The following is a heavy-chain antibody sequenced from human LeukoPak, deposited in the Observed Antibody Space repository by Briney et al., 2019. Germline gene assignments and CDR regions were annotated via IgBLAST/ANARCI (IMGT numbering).Heavy chain of an antibody. CDR2: INDSGRRT. V-gene: IGHV3-23*01. CDR3: ASSTYNYDYALDV. CDR1: GFIFSTYR. J-gene: IGHJ6*02. Sequence: GGSLRLSCAASGFIFSTYRMSWVRQAPGKGLEWVSLINDSGRRTYYADSVKGRFAVSRDNSKYTLYLQMNSLRVEDTAVYYCASSTYNYDYALDVWGQGTTVTVSS. D-gene: IGHD5-24*01.